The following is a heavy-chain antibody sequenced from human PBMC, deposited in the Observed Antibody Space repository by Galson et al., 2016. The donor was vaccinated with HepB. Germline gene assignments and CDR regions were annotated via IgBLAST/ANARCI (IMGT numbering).Heavy chain of an antibody. J-gene: IGHJ4*02. V-gene: IGHV3-23*01. Sequence: SLRLSCATSGFSIRSYDVNWVRQAPGKGLEWVSGLSEVGGASFSADSVRGRFTISGDNSKNIVYLQMNSLRAEDTAFYYCAKVTWDSSSGNSWGQGTQVTVSS. CDR3: AKVTWDSSSGNS. CDR1: GFSIRSYD. D-gene: IGHD1-26*01. CDR2: LSEVGGAS.